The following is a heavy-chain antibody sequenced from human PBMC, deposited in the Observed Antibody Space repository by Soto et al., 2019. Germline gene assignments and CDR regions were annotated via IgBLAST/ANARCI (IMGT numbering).Heavy chain of an antibody. CDR3: ARDHGMFLSYYYYGMDV. Sequence: PGGSLRLSCSDSGVTFSRFSIHWVRQAPGKGLAWVAVISYDGSNTHYAESVKGRFNISRDDSKNTVYLQMNNLRGEDSAVYYCARDHGMFLSYYYYGMDVWGQGTTVTVSS. CDR1: GVTFSRFS. V-gene: IGHV3-30-3*01. D-gene: IGHD3-10*02. CDR2: ISYDGSNT. J-gene: IGHJ6*02.